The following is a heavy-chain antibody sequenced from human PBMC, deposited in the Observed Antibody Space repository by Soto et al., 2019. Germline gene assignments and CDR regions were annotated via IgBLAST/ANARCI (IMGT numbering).Heavy chain of an antibody. CDR3: ARCLGAVITRDWFDP. D-gene: IGHD1-26*01. Sequence: QVQLVESGGGVVQPGRSLRLSCAASGFTFNNYGMHWVRQAPGRGLDWVAVVSDDGSNKDYADTVQGRFTISRDNSKNTLYLQMNSLRPEDTAVYYCARCLGAVITRDWFDPWGQGTLVTVSS. J-gene: IGHJ5*02. V-gene: IGHV3-30-3*01. CDR1: GFTFNNYG. CDR2: VSDDGSNK.